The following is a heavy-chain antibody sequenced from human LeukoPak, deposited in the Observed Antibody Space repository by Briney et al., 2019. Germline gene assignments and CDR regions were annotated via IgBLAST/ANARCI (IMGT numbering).Heavy chain of an antibody. CDR1: GGSFSGYY. V-gene: IGHV4-34*01. D-gene: IGHD3-22*01. J-gene: IGHJ4*02. CDR2: INHSGST. CDR3: ARGAHYYDSSGYLGY. Sequence: PSETLSLTCAVYGGSFSGYYWSWIRQPPGKGLEWIGEINHSGSTNYNPSLKSRVTISADTSKNQFSLKLSSVTAADTAVYYCARGAHYYDSSGYLGYWGQGTLVTVSS.